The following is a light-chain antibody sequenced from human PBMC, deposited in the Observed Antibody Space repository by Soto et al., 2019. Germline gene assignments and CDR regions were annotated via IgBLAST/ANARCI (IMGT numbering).Light chain of an antibody. CDR3: SSYTSRDTPYV. Sequence: QSVLTQPASVSGSPGQSITISCIGSNSDVGGHNHVSWYQQHPGEVPKLIIYEVTNRPSGVSNRFSGSKSGNTASLTISGLQAEDEADYYCSSYTSRDTPYVFGRGTKRTVL. J-gene: IGLJ1*01. CDR1: NSDVGGHNH. V-gene: IGLV2-14*01. CDR2: EVT.